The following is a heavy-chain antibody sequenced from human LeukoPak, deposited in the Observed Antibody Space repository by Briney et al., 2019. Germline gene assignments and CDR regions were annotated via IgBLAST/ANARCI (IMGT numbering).Heavy chain of an antibody. CDR2: INPNSGGT. D-gene: IGHD3-10*01. J-gene: IGHJ4*02. Sequence: ASVKVSCKASGCTFTGYYIHWVRHAPGQGLEWMGWINPNSGGTNYAKKFQGRVTMTRDTSISTAYMELSSLRSDDTTVYFCAREASGGYFDFWGQGTLVSVSS. CDR3: AREASGGYFDF. CDR1: GCTFTGYY. V-gene: IGHV1-2*02.